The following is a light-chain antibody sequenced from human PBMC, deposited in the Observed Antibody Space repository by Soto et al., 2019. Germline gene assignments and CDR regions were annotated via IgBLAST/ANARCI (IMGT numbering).Light chain of an antibody. CDR1: NSDVGGYNY. Sequence: QSVLTQPASVSGSPGQSIAISCTGTNSDVGGYNYVSWYQHHPGKAPKLMIYEVSNRPSGVSNRFSGSKSGNTASLTISGLQAEDEADYYCSSYTTSTIWVFGGGTKLTVL. J-gene: IGLJ3*02. CDR3: SSYTTSTIWV. V-gene: IGLV2-14*01. CDR2: EVS.